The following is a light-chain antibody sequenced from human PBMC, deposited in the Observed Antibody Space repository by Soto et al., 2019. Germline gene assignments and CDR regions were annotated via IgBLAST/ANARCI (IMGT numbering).Light chain of an antibody. CDR2: EVS. Sequence: QSVLTQPASVSGSPGQSITISCTGTSSDVGSYDLVSWYQQHPGNAPKLMIYEVSKRPSGVSDRFSGSKSGNTASLTISGLQADDVADYYCCSYATTTLFGGGTKLTVL. CDR3: CSYATTTL. V-gene: IGLV2-23*02. J-gene: IGLJ2*01. CDR1: SSDVGSYDL.